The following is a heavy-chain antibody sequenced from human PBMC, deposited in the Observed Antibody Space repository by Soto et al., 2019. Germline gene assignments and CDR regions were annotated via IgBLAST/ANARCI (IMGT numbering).Heavy chain of an antibody. CDR3: ARDSVTISMGGFDY. Sequence: VQLVESGGGVVQPGRSLRLSCAASGFTFSSYGMHWVRQAPGKGLEWVAVIWYDGSNKYYADSVKGRFTISRDNSKNTLYLQMNSLRAEDTAVYYCARDSVTISMGGFDYWGQGTLVTVSS. D-gene: IGHD4-17*01. J-gene: IGHJ4*02. CDR2: IWYDGSNK. CDR1: GFTFSSYG. V-gene: IGHV3-33*01.